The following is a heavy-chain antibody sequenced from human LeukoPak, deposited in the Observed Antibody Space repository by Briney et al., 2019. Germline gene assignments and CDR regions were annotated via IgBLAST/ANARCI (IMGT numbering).Heavy chain of an antibody. CDR2: IIGNSGFT. CDR1: GFTFSSYG. CDR3: ARGPGGSGSYYDY. J-gene: IGHJ4*02. D-gene: IGHD3-10*01. Sequence: GRSLRLSCAASGFTFSSYGMHWVRQAPGKGLEWLSYIIGNSGFTNYADSVKGRFTISRDNAKNSLYLQMNSLRTEDAAVYYCARGPGGSGSYYDYWGQGTLVTVSS. V-gene: IGHV3-21*05.